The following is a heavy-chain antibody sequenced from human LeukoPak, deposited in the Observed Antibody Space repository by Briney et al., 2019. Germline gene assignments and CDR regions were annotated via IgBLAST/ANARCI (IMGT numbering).Heavy chain of an antibody. V-gene: IGHV3-53*01. Sequence: GGSLRLSCAASGFTFSSNYMSWVRQAPGKGLEWISVVYSGASTYYSDSVKGRFTISRDNSKNTLYLQMNSLRAEDTAVYYCARATMVRGVTNYFDCWGQGTLVTVSS. CDR3: ARATMVRGVTNYFDC. J-gene: IGHJ4*02. CDR2: VYSGAST. D-gene: IGHD3-10*01. CDR1: GFTFSSNY.